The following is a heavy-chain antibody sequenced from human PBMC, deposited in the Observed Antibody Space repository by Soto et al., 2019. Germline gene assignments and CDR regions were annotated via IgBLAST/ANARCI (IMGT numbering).Heavy chain of an antibody. Sequence: GGSLRLSCAASGFTFDDYAMYWVRQVLGKGLEWVSSISWNSGNIGYADSVKGRFTTPRDNAENSLYLQMNSLRPEDTALYYCVRSKGGYSYGTPFDYWGQGTLVTVSS. CDR2: ISWNSGNI. D-gene: IGHD5-18*01. CDR1: GFTFDDYA. CDR3: VRSKGGYSYGTPFDY. V-gene: IGHV3-9*01. J-gene: IGHJ4*02.